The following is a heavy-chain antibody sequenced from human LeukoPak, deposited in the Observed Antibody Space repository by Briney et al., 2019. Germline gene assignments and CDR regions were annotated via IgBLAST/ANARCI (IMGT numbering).Heavy chain of an antibody. V-gene: IGHV4-39*01. CDR3: ARQRGYYDGSGYYYSR. D-gene: IGHD3-22*01. Sequence: SETLSLTCTVSGGSISSSSYYWGWIRQPPGKGLEWIGSIYYSGSTYYNPSLKSRVTISVDTSKNPFSLKLRSVTAPDTAVYYCARQRGYYDGSGYYYSRWGQGTLVTVSS. CDR2: IYYSGST. CDR1: GGSISSSSYY. J-gene: IGHJ4*02.